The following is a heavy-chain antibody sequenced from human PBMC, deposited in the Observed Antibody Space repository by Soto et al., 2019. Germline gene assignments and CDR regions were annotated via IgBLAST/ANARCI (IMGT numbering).Heavy chain of an antibody. CDR3: ATLYYIVVIPPATQNSFDP. D-gene: IGHD2-2*01. CDR1: AGTFSAYH. CDR2: INHSGST. V-gene: IGHV4-34*08. Sequence: TQERSVTRSVYAGTFSAYHWSWIRQPPGKELEWIGEINHSGSTNYNPSLKSRVTISVDTSKNQFSLKMRSVTASDTAVYYCATLYYIVVIPPATQNSFDPGGKATLVTGST. J-gene: IGHJ5*02.